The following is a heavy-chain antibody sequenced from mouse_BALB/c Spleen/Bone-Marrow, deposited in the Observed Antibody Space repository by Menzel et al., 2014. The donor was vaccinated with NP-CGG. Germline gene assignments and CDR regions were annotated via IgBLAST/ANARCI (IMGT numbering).Heavy chain of an antibody. D-gene: IGHD2-14*01. CDR2: SYPRRRNT. Sequence: QVQLQQSGPELVKPGASVKISCKASGYTFTDYYINWVWQNPGQGLEWIGWSYPRRRNTKYNEKFNGKATLTVDTSSSTAYMQLSSLTSEDTAIYFCARQVRLCYTMDYWGQGTSVTVSS. CDR1: GYTFTDYY. CDR3: ARQVRLCYTMDY. V-gene: IGHV1-84*02. J-gene: IGHJ4*01.